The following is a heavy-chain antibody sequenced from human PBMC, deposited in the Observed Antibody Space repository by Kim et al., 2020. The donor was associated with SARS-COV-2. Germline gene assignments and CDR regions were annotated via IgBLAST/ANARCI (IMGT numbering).Heavy chain of an antibody. Sequence: SETLSLTCTVSGGSISSYYWSWIRQPPGKGLEWIGYIYYSGSTNYNPSLKSRVTISVDTSKNQFSLKLSSVTAADTAVYYCARHGADSSGYYHHGMDVWGQGTTVTVSS. V-gene: IGHV4-59*08. J-gene: IGHJ6*02. CDR3: ARHGADSSGYYHHGMDV. CDR2: IYYSGST. D-gene: IGHD3-3*01. CDR1: GGSISSYY.